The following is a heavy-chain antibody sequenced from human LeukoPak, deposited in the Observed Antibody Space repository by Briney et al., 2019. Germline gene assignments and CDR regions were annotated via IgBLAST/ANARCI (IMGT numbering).Heavy chain of an antibody. CDR2: IRFEGSNQ. V-gene: IGHV3-30*02. J-gene: IGHJ5*02. D-gene: IGHD6-25*01. CDR1: GFTFRNYG. CDR3: AKGGEARYSSDWNP. Sequence: TGGSLRLSCAASGFTFRNYGMHWVRQAPGKGLEWVAFIRFEGSNQYYGDSVKGRFTISRDNSKNTLYLQMNSLRPEDTAVYYCAKGGEARYSSDWNPWGQGTLVTVSA.